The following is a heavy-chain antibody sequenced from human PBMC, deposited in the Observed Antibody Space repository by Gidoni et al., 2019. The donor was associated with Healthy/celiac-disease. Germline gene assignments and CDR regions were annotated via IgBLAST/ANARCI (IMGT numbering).Heavy chain of an antibody. D-gene: IGHD2-21*01. Sequence: VQLVESGGGLVQPGGSLILSCAASGFTFSSYWMHWVRQAPGKGLAWVSRMNSDGSSTSYADSVKGRFTISRDNAKNTLYLQMNSLRAEDTAVYYCARDGIYTTEFDYWGQGTLVTVSS. CDR3: ARDGIYTTEFDY. CDR1: GFTFSSYW. CDR2: MNSDGSST. V-gene: IGHV3-74*01. J-gene: IGHJ4*02.